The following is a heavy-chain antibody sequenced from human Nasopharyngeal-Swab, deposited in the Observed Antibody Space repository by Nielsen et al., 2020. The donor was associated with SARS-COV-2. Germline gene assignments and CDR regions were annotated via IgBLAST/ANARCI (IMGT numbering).Heavy chain of an antibody. D-gene: IGHD3-22*01. Sequence: GESLKISCAASGFTFRDYYMTWIRQAPGKGLEWVSYINTGGSKIYYADSVKGRFTIYRDNAKNSLYLQMNSLRAEDTSLYYCARDRSGYYDFDYWGQGTLVTVSS. CDR3: ARDRSGYYDFDY. J-gene: IGHJ4*02. V-gene: IGHV3-11*04. CDR1: GFTFRDYY. CDR2: INTGGSKI.